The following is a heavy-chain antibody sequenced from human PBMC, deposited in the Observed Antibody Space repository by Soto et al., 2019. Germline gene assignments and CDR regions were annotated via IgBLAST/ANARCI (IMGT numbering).Heavy chain of an antibody. CDR1: GFTFSSYA. CDR2: ISRDGGAI. V-gene: IGHV3-48*01. D-gene: IGHD7-27*01. CDR3: ARDRSWAFDY. J-gene: IGHJ4*02. Sequence: GGSLRLSCAASGFTFSSYAMSWVRQAPGKGLEWLSYISRDGGAIYYADSVKGRFTISRDNAKDSLYLQMNSPRAEDTAVYYCARDRSWAFDYWGQGTLVTVSS.